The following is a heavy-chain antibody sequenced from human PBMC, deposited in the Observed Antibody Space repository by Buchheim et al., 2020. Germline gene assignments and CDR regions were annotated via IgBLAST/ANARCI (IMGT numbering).Heavy chain of an antibody. CDR2: ISYDGSNK. Sequence: QVQLVASGGGVVQPGRSLRLSCAASGFTFSSYAMHWVRQAPGKGLEWVAVISYDGSNKYYADSVKGRFTISRDNSKTTLYLQMNSLRAEDTAVYYCARDRLGGELPSLYFDYWGQGTL. V-gene: IGHV3-30-3*01. J-gene: IGHJ4*02. CDR3: ARDRLGGELPSLYFDY. D-gene: IGHD1-26*01. CDR1: GFTFSSYA.